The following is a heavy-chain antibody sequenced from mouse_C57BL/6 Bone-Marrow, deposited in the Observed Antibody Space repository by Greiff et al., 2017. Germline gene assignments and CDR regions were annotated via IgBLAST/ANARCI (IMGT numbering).Heavy chain of an antibody. D-gene: IGHD1-1*01. CDR2: IFPGSGST. V-gene: IGHV1-75*01. J-gene: IGHJ3*01. CDR1: GYTFTDYY. CDR3: ERAPLYYYGFPFAY. Sequence: QVQLQQSGPELVKPGASVKISCKASGYTFTDYYINWVKQRPGQGLEWIGWIFPGSGSTYYNETFKGKATLTVDKSSSTAYMLLSSLTSEYSAVYFCERAPLYYYGFPFAYWGQGTLVTVSA.